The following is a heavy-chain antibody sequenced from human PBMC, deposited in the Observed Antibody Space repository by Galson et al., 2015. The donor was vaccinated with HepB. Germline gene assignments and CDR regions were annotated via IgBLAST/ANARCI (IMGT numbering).Heavy chain of an antibody. V-gene: IGHV3-30-3*01. CDR3: ARGGRNAFDI. CDR1: GFTFSRYA. Sequence: SLRLSCAASGFTFSRYAMHWVRQAPGKGLEWVAVISYDGSNKYYADSVKDRFTISRDNSKNTLYLQMNSLRAEDTAVYYCARGGRNAFDIWGQGTMVTVSS. J-gene: IGHJ3*02. CDR2: ISYDGSNK.